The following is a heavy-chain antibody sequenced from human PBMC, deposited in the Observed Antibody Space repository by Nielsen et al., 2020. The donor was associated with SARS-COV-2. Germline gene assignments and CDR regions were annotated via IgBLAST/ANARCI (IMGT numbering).Heavy chain of an antibody. V-gene: IGHV4-39*07. D-gene: IGHD1-14*01. CDR3: ARGKRSYSGTFLSYYYYYMDV. Sequence: WIRQPPGKGLEWIGSIYYSGSTYYNPSLKSRVTISVDTSKNQFSLTLSSVTAADTAVYFCARGKRSYSGTFLSYYYYYMDVWGKGTTVTVSS. CDR2: IYYSGST. J-gene: IGHJ6*03.